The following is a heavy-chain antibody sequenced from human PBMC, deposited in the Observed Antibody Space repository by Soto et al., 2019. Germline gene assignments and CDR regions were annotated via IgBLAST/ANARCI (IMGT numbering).Heavy chain of an antibody. CDR2: IKQDGSEK. J-gene: IGHJ4*02. Sequence: LRLSCAASGFTFSSYWMSWVRQAPGKGLEWVVNIKQDGSEKYYVDSVKGRFTISRDNAKNSLYLQMNSLRAEDTAVYYCARALYYYDSSGYFDYWGQGTLITVSS. V-gene: IGHV3-7*01. CDR3: ARALYYYDSSGYFDY. D-gene: IGHD3-22*01. CDR1: GFTFSSYW.